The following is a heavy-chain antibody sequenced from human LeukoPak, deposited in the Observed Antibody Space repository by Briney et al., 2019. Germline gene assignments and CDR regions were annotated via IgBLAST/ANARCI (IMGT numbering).Heavy chain of an antibody. V-gene: IGHV3-48*03. D-gene: IGHD6-13*01. CDR3: ARLLAAAVGV. Sequence: GGSLRLSCAASGFTLSSYEMNWVRQAPGKGLEWVSYISSSGTTIYYADSVKGRFTISRDNAKNSLYLQMNSLRAEDTAVYYCARLLAAAVGVWGQGTTVTVSS. CDR2: ISSSGTTI. CDR1: GFTLSSYE. J-gene: IGHJ6*02.